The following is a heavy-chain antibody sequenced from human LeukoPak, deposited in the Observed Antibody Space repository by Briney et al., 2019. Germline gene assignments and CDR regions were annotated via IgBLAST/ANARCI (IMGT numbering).Heavy chain of an antibody. Sequence: SETLSLTCTVSGGSISSGGYYWSWIRQHPGKGLEWIGYIYYSGSTYYNPSLKSRVTISVDTSKNQFSLKLSSVTAADTAVYYCARHDSDFWSGYASTFDYWGQGTLVTVSS. V-gene: IGHV4-31*03. J-gene: IGHJ4*02. CDR3: ARHDSDFWSGYASTFDY. CDR2: IYYSGST. CDR1: GGSISSGGYY. D-gene: IGHD3-3*01.